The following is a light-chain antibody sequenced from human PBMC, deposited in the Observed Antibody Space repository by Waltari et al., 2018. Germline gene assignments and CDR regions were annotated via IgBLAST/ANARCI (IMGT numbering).Light chain of an antibody. J-gene: IGKJ2*01. V-gene: IGKV1-5*01. CDR3: QQYNDLYS. Sequence: DIQITQSPSALSAPVGDTVTINCRTSRSVGGCMAWFQQKPDKAPRLLIYEASSLADGGPARFSGSGSATEFTLTISGLQPDDFATYYCQQYNDLYSFGRGTKLEI. CDR2: EAS. CDR1: RSVGGC.